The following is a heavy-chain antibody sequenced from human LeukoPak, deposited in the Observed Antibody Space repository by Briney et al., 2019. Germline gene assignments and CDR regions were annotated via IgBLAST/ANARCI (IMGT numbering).Heavy chain of an antibody. V-gene: IGHV3-21*01. CDR2: ISSSCSYL. Sequence: PGGSLRLSCAASGFTLSSYSMNWVRQARGKGLEWVSSISSSCSYLYYAGSVRVRFTIHRDNDKNSLYVNMKSVKDRDVDVYVCARDSTYYFYYWGREPCSPSPQ. CDR3: ARDSTYYFYY. J-gene: IGHJ4*02. CDR1: GFTLSSYS.